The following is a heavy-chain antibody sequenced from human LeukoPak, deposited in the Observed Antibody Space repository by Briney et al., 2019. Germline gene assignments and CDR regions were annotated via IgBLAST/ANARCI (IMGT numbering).Heavy chain of an antibody. CDR1: GGTFSRYA. V-gene: IGHV1-69*13. J-gene: IGHJ4*02. CDR3: ARAYSGYDFFDY. D-gene: IGHD5-12*01. CDR2: IIPIFGTA. Sequence: SMKVSCKASGGTFSRYAISWVRQAPGQGLEWMGGIIPIFGTANYAQKFQGRVTITADESTSTAYMEVSSLRSEDTAVYYCARAYSGYDFFDYWGQGILVTVSS.